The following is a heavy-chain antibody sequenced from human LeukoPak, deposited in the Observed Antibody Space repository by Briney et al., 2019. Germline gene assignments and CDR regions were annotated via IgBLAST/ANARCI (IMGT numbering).Heavy chain of an antibody. Sequence: GASVKVSCKASGGTFSSYAISWVRQAPGQGLEWMGGIIPIFGTANYAQKFQGRVTITADESTSTAYMELSSLRSEDTAVYYCARDRGIFGVAFDYWGQGTLVTVSS. V-gene: IGHV1-69*13. CDR1: GGTFSSYA. D-gene: IGHD3-3*01. CDR3: ARDRGIFGVAFDY. CDR2: IIPIFGTA. J-gene: IGHJ4*02.